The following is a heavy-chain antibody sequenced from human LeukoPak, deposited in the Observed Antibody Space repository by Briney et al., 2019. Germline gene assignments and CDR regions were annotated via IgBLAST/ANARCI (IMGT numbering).Heavy chain of an antibody. V-gene: IGHV3-30*04. D-gene: IGHD6-19*01. Sequence: GGSPRLSCVASGFTFNSYSMHWVRQAPGKGLEWVAVISYDGSNQYYADSVKGRFTISRDNSKNTLYLQMNSLRGEDTAMYYCAREHISGYFDYWGQGTLVTVSS. CDR2: ISYDGSNQ. CDR1: GFTFNSYS. J-gene: IGHJ4*02. CDR3: AREHISGYFDY.